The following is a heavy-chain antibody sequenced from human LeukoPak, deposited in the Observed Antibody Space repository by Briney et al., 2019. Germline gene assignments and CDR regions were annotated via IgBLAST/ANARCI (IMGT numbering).Heavy chain of an antibody. CDR1: GFTFSSYG. J-gene: IGHJ6*04. V-gene: IGHV3-33*01. CDR2: IWYDGSNK. Sequence: GGSLRLSCAASGFTFSSYGMHWVRQAPGKGLEWVAVIWYDGSNKYYADSVKGRFTISRDNSKNTLYLQMNSLRAEDTAVYYCVRDRVPDLPHYYYYCGMDVWGKGTTVTVSS. CDR3: VRDRVPDLPHYYYYCGMDV. D-gene: IGHD1-14*01.